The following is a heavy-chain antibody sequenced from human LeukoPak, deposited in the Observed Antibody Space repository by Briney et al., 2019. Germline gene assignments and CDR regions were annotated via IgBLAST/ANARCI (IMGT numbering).Heavy chain of an antibody. D-gene: IGHD3-16*01. V-gene: IGHV1-46*01. Sequence: ASVKVSCKASGYTFTSYGISWVRQAPGQGLEWMGIINPSGGSTTYAQKFQGRVTMTRDTSTSTVYMELSSLRSEDTAVYYCARGNVWGKYWGQGTLVTVSS. CDR3: ARGNVWGKY. CDR2: INPSGGST. CDR1: GYTFTSYG. J-gene: IGHJ4*02.